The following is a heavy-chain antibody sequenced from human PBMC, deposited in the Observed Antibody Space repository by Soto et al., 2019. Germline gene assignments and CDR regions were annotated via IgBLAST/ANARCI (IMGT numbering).Heavy chain of an antibody. D-gene: IGHD3-10*01. V-gene: IGHV3-30*18. J-gene: IGHJ4*02. CDR2: ISYDGSNK. CDR1: GFTFSSYG. CDR3: AKNAVAVWFGEFHFDY. Sequence: GGSLRLSCAASGFTFSSYGMHWVRQAPGKGLEWVAVISYDGSNKYYADSVKGRFTISRDNSKNTLYLQMNSLRAEDTAVYYCAKNAVAVWFGEFHFDYWGQGTLVTVSS.